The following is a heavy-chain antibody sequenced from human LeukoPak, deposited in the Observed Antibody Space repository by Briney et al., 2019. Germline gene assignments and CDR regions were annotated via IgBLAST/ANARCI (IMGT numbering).Heavy chain of an antibody. CDR1: GFTFSSYS. CDR3: ASYKNYYGSGTHFDY. CDR2: ISNSSSTI. J-gene: IGHJ4*02. D-gene: IGHD3-10*01. V-gene: IGHV3-48*01. Sequence: PGGSLRLSCAASGFTFSSYSMNWVRQAPGKGLEWVSYISNSSSTIYYADSVKGRFTISRDNAKNSLYLQMNSLRAEDTAVYYCASYKNYYGSGTHFDYWGQGTLVTVSS.